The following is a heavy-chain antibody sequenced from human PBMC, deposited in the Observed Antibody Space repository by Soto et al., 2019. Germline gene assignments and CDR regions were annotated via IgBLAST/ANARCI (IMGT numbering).Heavy chain of an antibody. Sequence: VGSLRLSGAASGFTFSSYAMHWVRQAPGKGLEWVAVISYDGSNKYYADSVKGRFTISRDNSKNTLYLQMNSLRAEDTAVYYCARGSWGRWQTRGGLDIWGQGTMVTVSS. CDR2: ISYDGSNK. CDR1: GFTFSSYA. J-gene: IGHJ3*02. CDR3: ARGSWGRWQTRGGLDI. D-gene: IGHD4-17*01. V-gene: IGHV3-30-3*01.